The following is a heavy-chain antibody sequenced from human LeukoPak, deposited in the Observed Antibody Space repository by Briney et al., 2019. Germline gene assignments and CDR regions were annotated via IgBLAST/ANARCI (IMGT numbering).Heavy chain of an antibody. CDR2: ISGSGGST. V-gene: IGHV3-23*01. Sequence: GGSLRLSCAGSGFTFRSYTMTWVRQAPGKGLEWVSAISGSGGSTYYADSVKGRFTISRDNSKNTLYLQMNSLRAEDTAVYYCASNQWMARIDDAFDIWGQGTMVTVSS. CDR3: ASNQWMARIDDAFDI. D-gene: IGHD6-19*01. J-gene: IGHJ3*02. CDR1: GFTFRSYT.